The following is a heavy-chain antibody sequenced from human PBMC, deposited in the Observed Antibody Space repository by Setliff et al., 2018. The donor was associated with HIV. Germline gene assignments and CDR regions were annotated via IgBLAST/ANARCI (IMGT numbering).Heavy chain of an antibody. CDR1: GYSFTGYY. V-gene: IGHV1-2*02. Sequence: ASVTVSCKASGYSFTGYYMHWVRQAPGQGLEWMGWINPNSGGTQYAQKFQGRVTMTRDTSISTGSMELSRLRSDDTAVYYCARDIGGYWDYHYYMDVWGKGTTVTVSS. J-gene: IGHJ6*03. D-gene: IGHD3-22*01. CDR2: INPNSGGT. CDR3: ARDIGGYWDYHYYMDV.